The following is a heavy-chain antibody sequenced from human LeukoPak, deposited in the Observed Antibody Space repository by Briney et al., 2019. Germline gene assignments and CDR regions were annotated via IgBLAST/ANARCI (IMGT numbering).Heavy chain of an antibody. CDR1: GFTFSSYS. CDR2: ISSSSYI. CDR3: ARVGVVVAATPGLNWFDP. Sequence: GGSLRLSCAASGFTFSSYSMNWVRQAPGKGLEWVSSISSSSYIYYADSVKGRFTISRDNAKNSLYLQMNSLRAEDTAVYYCARVGVVVAATPGLNWFDPWGQGTLVTVSS. D-gene: IGHD2-15*01. V-gene: IGHV3-21*01. J-gene: IGHJ5*02.